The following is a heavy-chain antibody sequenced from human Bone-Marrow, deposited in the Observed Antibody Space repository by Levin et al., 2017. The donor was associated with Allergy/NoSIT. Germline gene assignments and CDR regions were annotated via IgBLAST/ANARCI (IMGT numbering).Heavy chain of an antibody. J-gene: IGHJ5*02. D-gene: IGHD3-3*01. CDR3: ARAKTIFGVEP. V-gene: IGHV4-59*01. CDR1: GGSMSEYL. Sequence: SETLSLTCTVSGGSMSEYLWSWIRQSPGKGLEWIGNIQDSGITDYNPSLKSRVTLSVDTSKNQFSLTLTSVTAADTAVYYWARAKTIFGVEPWGQGTLVTVSS. CDR2: IQDSGIT.